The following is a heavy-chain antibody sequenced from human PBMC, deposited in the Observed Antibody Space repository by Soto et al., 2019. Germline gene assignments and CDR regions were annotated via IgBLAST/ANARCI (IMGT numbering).Heavy chain of an antibody. CDR3: ARGGGATFTHYYYYMDV. Sequence: QVQLVQSGAEVKKPGASVKVSCEASGYTFSTYEMHWVRQAPGQRPEWRGWINGGNGKSKYSETLQGRVTFTRDTSASTAYMELTSLRSEETAVYYCARGGGATFTHYYYYMDVWGTGTTVTVSS. D-gene: IGHD1-26*01. J-gene: IGHJ6*03. CDR1: GYTFSTYE. CDR2: INGGNGKS. V-gene: IGHV1-3*01.